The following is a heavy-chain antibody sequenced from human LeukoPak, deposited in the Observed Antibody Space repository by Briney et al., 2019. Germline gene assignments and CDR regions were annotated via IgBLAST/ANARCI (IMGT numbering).Heavy chain of an antibody. CDR2: INAGNGNT. CDR1: GYTFTSNA. Sequence: ASVKVSCKASGYTFTSNAMHWVRQAPGQRLEWMGWINAGNGNTKYSQKFQGRVTITRDTSASTAYMELSSLRSEDTAVYYCARMDCSSTSCYSYYYYGMDVWGQGTTVTVSS. J-gene: IGHJ6*02. V-gene: IGHV1-3*01. CDR3: ARMDCSSTSCYSYYYYGMDV. D-gene: IGHD2-2*02.